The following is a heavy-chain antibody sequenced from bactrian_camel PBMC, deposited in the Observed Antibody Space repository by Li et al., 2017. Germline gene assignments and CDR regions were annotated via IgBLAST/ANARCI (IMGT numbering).Heavy chain of an antibody. CDR3: ATYAETIPYSDYVVFGY. D-gene: IGHD4*01. V-gene: IGHV3-2*01. J-gene: IGHJ6*01. CDR1: GFTFSSYY. CDR2: IYSDGSRT. Sequence: VQLVESGGGLVQPGGSLRLTCAASGFTFSSYYTTWVRQAPGKGLEWVSSIYSDGSRTYYIDSVKGRFTISRDNAKNTVYLQMNSLKPEDTAVYYCATYAETIPYSDYVVFGYWGQGTQVTVS.